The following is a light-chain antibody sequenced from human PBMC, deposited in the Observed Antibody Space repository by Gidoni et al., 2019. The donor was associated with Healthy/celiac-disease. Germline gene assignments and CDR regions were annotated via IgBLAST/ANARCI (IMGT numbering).Light chain of an antibody. V-gene: IGKV3-11*01. Sequence: EIVLTQSPATLSLSPGERATLSCRASQSVRSYLAWYQPKPGQAPRLLIYDASNRATGIPARFSGSGSGTDFTLTISSLEPEDFAVYYCQQRSNRLTFGGGTKVEIK. CDR3: QQRSNRLT. J-gene: IGKJ4*02. CDR1: QSVRSY. CDR2: DAS.